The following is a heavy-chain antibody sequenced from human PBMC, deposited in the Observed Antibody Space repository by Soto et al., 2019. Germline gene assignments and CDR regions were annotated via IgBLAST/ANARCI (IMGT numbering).Heavy chain of an antibody. Sequence: EEQLVESGGDFVQPGRSLRLSCTPSGFTFDDYAINWFRQAPGKGLEWVGFIRAKKYGGTSQYAASVKGTFTISRDDSKNVASLEMNSLKIDDTALYFCARGLITLDVWGKGTTVIVSS. J-gene: IGHJ6*04. D-gene: IGHD2-21*01. CDR2: IRAKKYGGTS. CDR3: ARGLITLDV. CDR1: GFTFDDYA. V-gene: IGHV3-49*03.